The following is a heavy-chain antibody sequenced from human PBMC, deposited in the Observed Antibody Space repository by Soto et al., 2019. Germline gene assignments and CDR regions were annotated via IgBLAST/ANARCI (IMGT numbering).Heavy chain of an antibody. Sequence: PSETLSLTCTVSGGSISSGGYYWSWIRQHPGKGLEWIGYIYYSGSTYYNPSLKSRVTISVDTSKNQFSLKLSSVTAADTAVYYCASAGLRSYYYYYYGMDVWGQGTTVTVSS. CDR1: GGSISSGGYY. CDR3: ASAGLRSYYYYYYGMDV. CDR2: IYYSGST. V-gene: IGHV4-31*03. D-gene: IGHD5-12*01. J-gene: IGHJ6*02.